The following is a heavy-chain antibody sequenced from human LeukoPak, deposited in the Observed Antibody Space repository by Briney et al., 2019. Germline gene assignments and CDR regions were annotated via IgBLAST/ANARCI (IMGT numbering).Heavy chain of an antibody. D-gene: IGHD4-17*01. CDR1: GFSFSNYW. CDR2: THSSGQNT. J-gene: IGHJ3*02. V-gene: IGHV3-23*01. Sequence: GGSLRLSCAASGFSFSNYWMSWVRQAPGKGLEWISSTHSSGQNTYYADSVRGRFTISRDNSRNTLFLQMSSLRAEDTAIYYCAKDPNGDYVGAFDMWGQGTMVTVSS. CDR3: AKDPNGDYVGAFDM.